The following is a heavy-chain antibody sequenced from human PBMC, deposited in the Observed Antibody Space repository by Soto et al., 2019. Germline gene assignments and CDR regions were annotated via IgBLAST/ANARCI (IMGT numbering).Heavy chain of an antibody. J-gene: IGHJ4*02. Sequence: EVQLLEAGGGLVQPGGSLRLSCAASGFTFSSYAMSWVRQAPGKGLEWVSAISGSGGSTYYADSVKGRFTISRDNSKNTLYLQMNSLRAEDTAVYYCAKDHREWLRFWYFDYWGQGTLVTVSS. CDR2: ISGSGGST. CDR3: AKDHREWLRFWYFDY. V-gene: IGHV3-23*01. D-gene: IGHD5-12*01. CDR1: GFTFSSYA.